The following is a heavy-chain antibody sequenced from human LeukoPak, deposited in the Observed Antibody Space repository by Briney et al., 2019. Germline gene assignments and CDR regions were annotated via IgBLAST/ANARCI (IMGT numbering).Heavy chain of an antibody. D-gene: IGHD6-19*01. J-gene: IGHJ3*02. Sequence: GGSLRLSCAASRFTFSSYWMSWVRQAPGKGLEWVANIKQDGSEKYYVDSVKGRFTISRDNAKNSLYLQMNSLRAEDTAVYYCARAIAVAASDAFDIWGQGTMVTVSS. CDR2: IKQDGSEK. CDR3: ARAIAVAASDAFDI. CDR1: RFTFSSYW. V-gene: IGHV3-7*04.